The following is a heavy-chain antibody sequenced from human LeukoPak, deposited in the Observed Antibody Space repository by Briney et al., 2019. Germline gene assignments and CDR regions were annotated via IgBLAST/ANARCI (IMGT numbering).Heavy chain of an antibody. CDR3: PSYFPVTTRHVY. CDR1: GYSFTSYW. V-gene: IGHV5-10-1*01. CDR2: IDPSDSYP. D-gene: IGHD4-17*01. Sequence: GESPRIPCKGSGYSFTSYWISWVRQMPGKGLEWMGRIDPSDSYPNYSPSCQGHVTIPDDKPISTASLQWSSLKASDTAMYYCPSYFPVTTRHVYWGERTLVTVSS. J-gene: IGHJ4*02.